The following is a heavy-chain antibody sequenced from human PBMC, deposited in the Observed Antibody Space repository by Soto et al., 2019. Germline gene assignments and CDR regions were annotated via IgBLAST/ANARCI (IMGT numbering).Heavy chain of an antibody. V-gene: IGHV5-51*01. CDR2: IYPGDSDT. J-gene: IGHJ4*02. CDR1: GFTFSSYA. Sequence: GGSLRLSCAASGFTFSSYAMSWVRQAPGKGLEWMGIIYPGDSDTRYSPSFQGQVTISSDKSISTAYLQWSSLKASDTAMYNCGRCDTWTADFDFWGQGTRFTFSS. CDR3: GRCDTWTADFDF. D-gene: IGHD1-20*01.